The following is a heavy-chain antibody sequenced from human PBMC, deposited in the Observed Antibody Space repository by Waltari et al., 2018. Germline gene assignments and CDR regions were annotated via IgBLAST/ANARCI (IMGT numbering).Heavy chain of an antibody. V-gene: IGHV3-23*01. J-gene: IGHJ4*02. CDR3: ANGGVQGVIISD. CDR2: ISGSGGST. D-gene: IGHD3-10*01. CDR1: GFTFSSYA. Sequence: EVQLLESGGGLVQPGGSLRLSCAASGFTFSSYAMSWVRQAPGKGLEWVSAISGSGGSTYYSDSVKGRFTISRDNSKNTLYLQMNSLRAEDTAVYYCANGGVQGVIISDWGQGTLVTVSS.